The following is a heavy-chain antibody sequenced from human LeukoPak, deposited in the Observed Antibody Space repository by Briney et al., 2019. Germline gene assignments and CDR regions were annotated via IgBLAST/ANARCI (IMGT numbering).Heavy chain of an antibody. D-gene: IGHD3-3*01. J-gene: IGHJ6*03. CDR2: IRYDGSNK. V-gene: IGHV3-30*02. CDR1: GFTFSSYG. Sequence: GGSLRLSCAASGFTFSSYGMHWVRQAPGKGLEWVAFIRYDGSNKYYADSVKGRFTISRDNSKNTLYLQMNGLRAEDTAVYYCAKDIVTISHMDVWGKGTTVTVSS. CDR3: AKDIVTISHMDV.